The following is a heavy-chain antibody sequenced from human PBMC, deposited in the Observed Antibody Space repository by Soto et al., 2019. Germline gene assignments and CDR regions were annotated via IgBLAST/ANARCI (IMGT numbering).Heavy chain of an antibody. J-gene: IGHJ3*02. D-gene: IGHD3-10*01. Sequence: GASVKVSCKASGYTFTSYDINWVRQATGQGLEWMGWMNPNSGKTGYAQKFQGRVTMTRNTSISTAYMELSSLRSEDTAVYYCASGPLPITMVRGAPDIWGQGTMVTVSS. V-gene: IGHV1-8*01. CDR1: GYTFTSYD. CDR3: ASGPLPITMVRGAPDI. CDR2: MNPNSGKT.